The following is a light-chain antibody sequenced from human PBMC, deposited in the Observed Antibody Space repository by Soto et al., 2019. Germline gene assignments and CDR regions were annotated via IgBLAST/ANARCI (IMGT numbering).Light chain of an antibody. CDR3: NSYTSKYTGV. CDR2: EVS. V-gene: IGLV2-14*01. J-gene: IGLJ1*01. Sequence: QSALTQPASVSGSPGQAITISCTGTSSDVGGYNYVSWYQQHPGKAPKLIIYEVSNRPSGVSNRFSGSKSGNTASLTISGLQAEDEADYYCNSYTSKYTGVFEPGTKVNVL. CDR1: SSDVGGYNY.